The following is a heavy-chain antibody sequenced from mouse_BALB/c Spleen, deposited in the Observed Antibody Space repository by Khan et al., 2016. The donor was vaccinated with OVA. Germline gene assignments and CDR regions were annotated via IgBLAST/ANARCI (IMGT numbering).Heavy chain of an antibody. V-gene: IGHV1-87*01. D-gene: IGHD1-1*01. CDR1: GYTFTSYW. CDR3: ARGGITTGYLDY. J-gene: IGHJ2*01. CDR2: IYPGDGNS. Sequence: VQLQQSGTELARPGASVKLSCKASGYTFTSYWMQWVKQRPGQGLEWIGAIYPGDGNSRYTQKFKGKATLTADKSSSTAYMQLSSLASEDSAVYSCARGGITTGYLDYGGQGTTLTVSS.